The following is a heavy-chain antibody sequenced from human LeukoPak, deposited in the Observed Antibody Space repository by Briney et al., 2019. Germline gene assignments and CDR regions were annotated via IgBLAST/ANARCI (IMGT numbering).Heavy chain of an antibody. CDR1: GFTFGDYA. V-gene: IGHV3-49*04. D-gene: IGHD5-18*01. CDR3: TRGVCIQLWLSLDY. CDR2: IRSKAYGGTT. Sequence: GRSLRLSCTASGFTFGDYAMSWVRQAPGKGLEWVGFIRSKAYGGTTEYAASVKGRFTISRDDSKSIAYLQMNSLKTEDTAVYYCTRGVCIQLWLSLDYWGQGTLVTVSS. J-gene: IGHJ4*02.